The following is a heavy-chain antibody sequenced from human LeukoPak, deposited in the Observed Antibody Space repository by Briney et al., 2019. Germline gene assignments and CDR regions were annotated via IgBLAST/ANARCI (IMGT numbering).Heavy chain of an antibody. V-gene: IGHV3-23*01. CDR3: AKRGVVIRVILVGFHKEAYYFDS. CDR2: ISDSGGRT. Sequence: GGSLTLSCAVSGITLSNYGMSWVRQAPGKGLEWVAGISDSGGRTNYADSVKGRFTISRDNPKNTLYLQMNSLRTEDTAVYFCAKRGVVIRVILVGFHKEAYYFDSWGQGALVTVSS. J-gene: IGHJ4*02. CDR1: GITLSNYG. D-gene: IGHD3-22*01.